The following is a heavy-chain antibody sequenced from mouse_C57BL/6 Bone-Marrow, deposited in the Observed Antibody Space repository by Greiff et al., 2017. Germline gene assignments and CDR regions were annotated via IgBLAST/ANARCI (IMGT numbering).Heavy chain of an antibody. CDR3: ARVKNWDGWYFDV. Sequence: VQLQQSGPELVKPGASVKLSCKASGYTFTSYDINWVKQTPGQGLEWIGWIYPRDGSTKYNEKVKGKATVTVDTSSSTAYMELHSLTSEDSAVYFCARVKNWDGWYFDVWGTGTTVTVSS. J-gene: IGHJ1*03. CDR2: IYPRDGST. D-gene: IGHD4-1*01. CDR1: GYTFTSYD. V-gene: IGHV1-85*01.